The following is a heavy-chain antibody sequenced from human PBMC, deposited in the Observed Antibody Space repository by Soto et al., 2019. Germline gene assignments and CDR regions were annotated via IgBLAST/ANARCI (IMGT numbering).Heavy chain of an antibody. V-gene: IGHV4-30-2*01. J-gene: IGHJ4*02. CDR1: GGSISGCGCS. CDR2: INQTGIT. CDR3: ARDRKQSNYFDY. Sequence: QLQLQESGSGLVKPSQTLSLTCAVSGGSISGCGCSWSWIRQPPGKGLEWIGYINQTGITYYNLSAKSGVTISLDRSNNQFSLNLRSVTAADTAVYVCARDRKQSNYFDYWGQGTLVTVSS.